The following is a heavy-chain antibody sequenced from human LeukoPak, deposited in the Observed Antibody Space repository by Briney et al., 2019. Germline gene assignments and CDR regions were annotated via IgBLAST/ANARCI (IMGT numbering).Heavy chain of an antibody. V-gene: IGHV3-30*18. CDR3: AKDRIAAVSYFDY. Sequence: GGSLRLSCAASGFTFSSYGMHWVRQAPGKGLEWVAVISYDGSNKYYADSAKGRFTISRDNSKNTLYLQMNSLRAEDTAVYYCAKDRIAAVSYFDYWGQGTLVTVSS. CDR1: GFTFSSYG. CDR2: ISYDGSNK. J-gene: IGHJ4*02. D-gene: IGHD6-13*01.